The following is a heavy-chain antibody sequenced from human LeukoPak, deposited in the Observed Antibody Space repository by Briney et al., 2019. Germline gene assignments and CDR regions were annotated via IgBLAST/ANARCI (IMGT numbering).Heavy chain of an antibody. D-gene: IGHD2-2*01. Sequence: ASVKVSCKASGYTFTSYGISWVRQAPGQGLEWMGWISAYNGNTNYAQKLQGRVTMTTDTSTSTAYMELRSLRSDGTAVYYCARHPRMRYCSSTSCYAPRWYFDYWGQGTLVTVSS. CDR2: ISAYNGNT. V-gene: IGHV1-18*01. J-gene: IGHJ4*02. CDR1: GYTFTSYG. CDR3: ARHPRMRYCSSTSCYAPRWYFDY.